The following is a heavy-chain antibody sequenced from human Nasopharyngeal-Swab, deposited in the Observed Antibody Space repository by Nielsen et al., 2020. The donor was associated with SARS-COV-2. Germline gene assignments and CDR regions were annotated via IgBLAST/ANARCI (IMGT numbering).Heavy chain of an antibody. CDR2: ISGSDYTT. J-gene: IGHJ4*02. V-gene: IGHV3-23*01. Sequence: GGSLRLSCAASGFTFRSYAISWFRQAPGKGLEWVSVISGSDYTTYYADSVKGRFTISRDNSMETLYLQMNSLRVEDTAVYYCAKGVGYGDTGCFDEWGQGTLVTVSS. CDR1: GFTFRSYA. D-gene: IGHD4-17*01. CDR3: AKGVGYGDTGCFDE.